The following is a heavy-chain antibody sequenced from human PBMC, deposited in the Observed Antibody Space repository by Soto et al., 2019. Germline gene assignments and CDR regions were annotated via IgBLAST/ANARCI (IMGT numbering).Heavy chain of an antibody. Sequence: GASVKVSCKASGGTFSSYAISWVRQAPGQGLEWMGGIIPIFGTANYAQKFQGRVTITADESTSTAYMELSSLRSEDTAVYYCARDRAARQGRDEYFQHWGQGTLVTVSS. CDR3: ARDRAARQGRDEYFQH. CDR2: IIPIFGTA. J-gene: IGHJ1*01. D-gene: IGHD6-6*01. V-gene: IGHV1-69*13. CDR1: GGTFSSYA.